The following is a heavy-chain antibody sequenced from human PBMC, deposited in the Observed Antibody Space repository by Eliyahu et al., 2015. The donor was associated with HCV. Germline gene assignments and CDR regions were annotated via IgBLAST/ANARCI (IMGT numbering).Heavy chain of an antibody. CDR2: TSYDGSNK. V-gene: IGHV3-30*18. D-gene: IGHD3-9*01. J-gene: IGHJ4*02. CDR1: GFTFSSYG. Sequence: QVQLVESGGGVVQPGRSLRLSCAASGFTFSSYGMHWVRQAPGKGLEWVAVTSYDGSNKYYADSVKGRFTVSRDNSKNTLYLQMNSLRAEDTAVYYCAKSNFRGDWSLALTFDYWGQGTLVTVSS. CDR3: AKSNFRGDWSLALTFDY.